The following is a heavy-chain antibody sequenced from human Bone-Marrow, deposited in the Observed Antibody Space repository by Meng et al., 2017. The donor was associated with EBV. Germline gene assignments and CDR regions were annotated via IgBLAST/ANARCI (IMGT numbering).Heavy chain of an antibody. CDR1: GSCISSYY. Sequence: QVQLQESRVALVKPSDPLFLACTGSGSCISSYYWSCLRPPREEGLEWMGYIYYSGSSNYHPSLKSRVTISVDTSKNQFSLKLSSVTAADTAVYYCAREKGGGAQDYWGQGTLVTVSS. V-gene: IGHV4-59*13. D-gene: IGHD2-15*01. CDR2: IYYSGSS. CDR3: AREKGGGAQDY. J-gene: IGHJ4*02.